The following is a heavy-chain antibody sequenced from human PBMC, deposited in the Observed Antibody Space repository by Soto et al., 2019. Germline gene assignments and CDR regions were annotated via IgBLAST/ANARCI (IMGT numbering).Heavy chain of an antibody. D-gene: IGHD2-15*01. Sequence: QVQLQQWGAGLLKPSETLSLTCAVYGGSFSGYYWSWIRQPPGKGLEWIGEINHSGSTNYNPSLKRRVTISVDTSKNQLSLKLSSVTAADTAVYYCARGPSVGGYCSGGSCYVDYWGQGTLVTVSS. V-gene: IGHV4-34*01. J-gene: IGHJ4*02. CDR1: GGSFSGYY. CDR2: INHSGST. CDR3: ARGPSVGGYCSGGSCYVDY.